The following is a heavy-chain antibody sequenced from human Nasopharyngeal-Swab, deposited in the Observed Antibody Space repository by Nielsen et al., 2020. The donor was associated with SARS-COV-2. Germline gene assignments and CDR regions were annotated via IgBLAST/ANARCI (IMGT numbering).Heavy chain of an antibody. CDR1: GGSISSSSYY. CDR2: IYYSGST. V-gene: IGHV4-39*07. D-gene: IGHD6-6*01. J-gene: IGHJ4*02. Sequence: SETLSLTCTVSGGSISSSSYYWGWIRQPPGKGLEWIGSIYYSGSTYYNPSLKSRVTISVDTSKNQFSLKLSSVTAADTAVYYCAREYSSSSARLDYWGQGTLVTVSS. CDR3: AREYSSSSARLDY.